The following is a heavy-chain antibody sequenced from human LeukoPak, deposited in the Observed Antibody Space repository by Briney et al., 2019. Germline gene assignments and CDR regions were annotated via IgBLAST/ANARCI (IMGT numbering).Heavy chain of an antibody. Sequence: SETLSLTCTVSGGSISSYYWSGIQQPPGKGLEWIGFIYYTGNTNYNPSLKSRVTISVDTSKNQFSLNLTSVTAADTAVYYCARDTGYSSNFWGQGTLVTVSS. D-gene: IGHD6-13*01. CDR2: IYYTGNT. V-gene: IGHV4-59*01. CDR1: GGSISSYY. CDR3: ARDTGYSSNF. J-gene: IGHJ4*02.